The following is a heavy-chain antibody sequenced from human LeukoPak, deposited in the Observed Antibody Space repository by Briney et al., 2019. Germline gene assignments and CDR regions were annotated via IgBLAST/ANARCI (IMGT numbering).Heavy chain of an antibody. CDR2: IYTSGST. V-gene: IGHV4-61*02. D-gene: IGHD3-3*01. Sequence: PSQTLSLTCTVSGGSISSGSYYWSWIWQPAGKGLEWIGRIYTSGSTNYNPSLKSRVTISVDTSKNQFSLKLSSVTAADTAVYYCAREPSLRSGYYFDYWGQGTLVTVSS. CDR3: AREPSLRSGYYFDY. CDR1: GGSISSGSYY. J-gene: IGHJ4*02.